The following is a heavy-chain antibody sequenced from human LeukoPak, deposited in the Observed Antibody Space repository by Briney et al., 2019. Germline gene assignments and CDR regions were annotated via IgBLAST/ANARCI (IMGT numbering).Heavy chain of an antibody. Sequence: ASVKVSCKASGYTFTGYYMHRVRQAPGQGLEWMGWINPNSGGTNYAQKFQGRVTMTRDTSISTAYMELSRLRSDDTAVYYCARGSGYYSYYFDYWGQGTLVTVSS. D-gene: IGHD3-22*01. J-gene: IGHJ4*02. CDR3: ARGSGYYSYYFDY. CDR1: GYTFTGYY. CDR2: INPNSGGT. V-gene: IGHV1-2*02.